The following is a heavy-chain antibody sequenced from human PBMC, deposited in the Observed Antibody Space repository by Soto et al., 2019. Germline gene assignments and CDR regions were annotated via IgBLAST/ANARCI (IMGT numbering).Heavy chain of an antibody. CDR3: ARASSRWLENADAFDV. J-gene: IGHJ3*01. Sequence: ASVKVSCKASGYSFTDYHIHWVRQAPGQGLEWMGIINPIGGSTSYAQKFQDRVTMTRDTSTSTVYMELSSLRSEDTAVYYCARASSRWLENADAFDVWGQGTMVTVS. CDR2: INPIGGST. D-gene: IGHD6-13*01. V-gene: IGHV1-46*01. CDR1: GYSFTDYH.